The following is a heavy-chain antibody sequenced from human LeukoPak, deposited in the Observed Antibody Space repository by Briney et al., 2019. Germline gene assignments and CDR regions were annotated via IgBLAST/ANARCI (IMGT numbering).Heavy chain of an antibody. J-gene: IGHJ2*01. Sequence: KSGGSLRLSCAASGFTFSSYSMNWVRQAPGKGLEWVSSISSSSSYIYYADSVKGRFTISRDNAKNSLYLQMNSLRAEDTAVYYCARDLRSRGSGWSDWYFDLWGRGTLVTVSS. CDR1: GFTFSSYS. V-gene: IGHV3-21*01. CDR2: ISSSSSYI. CDR3: ARDLRSRGSGWSDWYFDL. D-gene: IGHD6-19*01.